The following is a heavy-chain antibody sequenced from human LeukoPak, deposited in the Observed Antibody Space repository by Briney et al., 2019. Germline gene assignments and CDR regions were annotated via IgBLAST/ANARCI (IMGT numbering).Heavy chain of an antibody. Sequence: GSLGLSCAASGFAFSDYSMNWVRQAPGKGLEWISYIGGRGDGISYADSVKGRFIVSRDNAKNSLFLQMNRLRGEDTAIYFCAREIPGRIAADCWGQGTLVTVSS. CDR1: GFAFSDYS. J-gene: IGHJ4*02. CDR3: AREIPGRIAADC. V-gene: IGHV3-48*01. D-gene: IGHD2-15*01. CDR2: IGGRGDGI.